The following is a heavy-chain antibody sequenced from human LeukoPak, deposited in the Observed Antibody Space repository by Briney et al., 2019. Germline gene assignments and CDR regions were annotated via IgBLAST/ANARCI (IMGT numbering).Heavy chain of an antibody. CDR2: IIPIFGTA. Sequence: SVKVSCKASGGTFSSYAISWVRQAPGQGLEWMGGIIPIFGTANYAQKFQGRVTITADESTSTAYMELSSLRSEDTAVYYCASYYYGSGSYLASYYYTDVWGKGTTVTVSS. CDR3: ASYYYGSGSYLASYYYTDV. V-gene: IGHV1-69*13. J-gene: IGHJ6*03. D-gene: IGHD3-10*01. CDR1: GGTFSSYA.